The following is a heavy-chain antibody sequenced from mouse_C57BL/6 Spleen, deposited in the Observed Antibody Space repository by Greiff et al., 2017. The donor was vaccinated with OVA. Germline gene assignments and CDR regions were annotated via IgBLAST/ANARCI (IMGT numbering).Heavy chain of an antibody. CDR3: ARWDERDYAMDY. CDR1: GYTFTSYW. J-gene: IGHJ4*01. D-gene: IGHD4-1*01. CDR2: IDPSDSET. V-gene: IGHV1-52*01. Sequence: QVQLKQPGAELVRPGSSVKLSCKASGYTFTSYWMHWVKQRPIQGLEWIGNIDPSDSETHYNQKFKDKATLTVDKSSSTAYMQLSSLTSEDSAVYYCARWDERDYAMDYWGQGTSVTVSS.